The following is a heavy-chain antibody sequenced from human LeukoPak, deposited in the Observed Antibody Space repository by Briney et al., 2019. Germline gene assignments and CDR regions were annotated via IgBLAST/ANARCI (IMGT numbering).Heavy chain of an antibody. CDR2: IKQDGSEK. Sequence: PGGSLRLSCAASEFTFPMYWMTWVRLAPGKGREWVADIKQDGSEKYYVDSVKGRFTISRQNAKNSLFLQMNSLRAEDTAVYYCARHRSGGSQDDAFDIWGQGTMVTVSS. J-gene: IGHJ3*02. CDR3: ARHRSGGSQDDAFDI. D-gene: IGHD2-15*01. CDR1: EFTFPMYW. V-gene: IGHV3-7*01.